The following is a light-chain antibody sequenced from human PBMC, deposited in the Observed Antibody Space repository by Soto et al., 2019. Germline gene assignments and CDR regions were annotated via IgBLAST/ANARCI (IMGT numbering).Light chain of an antibody. Sequence: DIVMPQSPSTLSVSPGERATLSCSASQSVSGNLAWCQQKPGQAPRLLIFDSITRAPGIPSRFSGSGSGTEFTLTISSLQSEDFAVYYCQQYNNWPPITFGQGT. V-gene: IGKV3-15*01. CDR2: DSI. CDR3: QQYNNWPPIT. J-gene: IGKJ5*01. CDR1: QSVSGN.